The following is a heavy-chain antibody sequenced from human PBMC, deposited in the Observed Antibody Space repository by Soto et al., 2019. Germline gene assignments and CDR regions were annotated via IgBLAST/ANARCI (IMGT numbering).Heavy chain of an antibody. Sequence: EVQLVESGGDLVLPGGSLRLSSAASGFTVSSNYMSWVRQAPGKGLEWISIIYSAGNTYYADSVKGRFTISRDNSKNTLYLQMNSLGAEDTAVYYCARDFVVGGPTINYYFGMDVWGQGTTVTVSS. V-gene: IGHV3-66*01. CDR1: GFTVSSNY. J-gene: IGHJ6*02. D-gene: IGHD1-26*01. CDR3: ARDFVVGGPTINYYFGMDV. CDR2: IYSAGNT.